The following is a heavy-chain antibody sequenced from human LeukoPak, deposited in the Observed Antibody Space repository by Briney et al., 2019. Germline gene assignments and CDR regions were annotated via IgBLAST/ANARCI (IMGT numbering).Heavy chain of an antibody. CDR1: GSSMSNHC. CDR3: VMDVYGAD. V-gene: IGHV4-59*11. J-gene: IGHJ4*03. CDR2: IYYNGST. Sequence: SETLSLNCTVSGSSMSNHCWSWIRQPLGKGLEWIGYIYYNGSTNYNPSLKSLVTISLDTSKNQLTLKVNSVSASATAVYYFVMDVYGADWGQGTVVTVSS. D-gene: IGHD3-16*01.